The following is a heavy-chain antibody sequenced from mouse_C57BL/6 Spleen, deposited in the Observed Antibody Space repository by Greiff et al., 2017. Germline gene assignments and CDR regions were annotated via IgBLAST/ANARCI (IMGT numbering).Heavy chain of an antibody. D-gene: IGHD2-3*01. J-gene: IGHJ2*01. CDR2: IDPSDSYT. Sequence: QVQLQQPGAELVRPGTSVKFSCKASGYTFTSYWMHWVKQRPGQGLEWIGVIDPSDSYTNYNQKFKGKATLTVDTSSSTAYMQLSSLTSEDSAVYYCARLHDGYYGDYWGQGTTLTVSS. CDR3: ARLHDGYYGDY. CDR1: GYTFTSYW. V-gene: IGHV1-59*01.